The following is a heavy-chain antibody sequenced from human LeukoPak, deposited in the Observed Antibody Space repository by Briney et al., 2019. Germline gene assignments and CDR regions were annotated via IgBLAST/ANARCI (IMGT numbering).Heavy chain of an antibody. CDR3: AKRGVVIRVILVGFHKEAYYFES. CDR1: GFTFSGFA. J-gene: IGHJ4*02. CDR2: ISGSGDNT. Sequence: GGSLRLSCAASGFTFSGFAMSWVRRTPGKGLEWVSGISGSGDNTLYADSVKGRSTISRDNPKNTLYLQMNSLRAEDTAVYFCAKRGVVIRVILVGFHKEAYYFESWGQGALVTVSS. D-gene: IGHD3/OR15-3a*01. V-gene: IGHV3-23*01.